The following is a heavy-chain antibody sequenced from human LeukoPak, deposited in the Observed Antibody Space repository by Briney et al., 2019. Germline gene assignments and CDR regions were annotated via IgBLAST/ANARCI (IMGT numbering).Heavy chain of an antibody. J-gene: IGHJ5*02. CDR3: ARRGRDHNWFDP. CDR1: GGSISSSSYY. V-gene: IGHV4-39*01. Sequence: SETLSLTCTVSGGSISSSSYYWGWIRQPPGKGLEWIGSIYYSGSTYYNPSLKSRVTISVDTSKNQFSLKLSSVTAADTAVYYCARRGRDHNWFDPWGQGTLVTVSS. CDR2: IYYSGST.